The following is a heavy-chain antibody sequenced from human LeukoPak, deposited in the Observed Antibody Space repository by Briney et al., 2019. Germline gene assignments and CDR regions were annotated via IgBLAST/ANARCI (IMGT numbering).Heavy chain of an antibody. J-gene: IGHJ4*02. Sequence: SVKVSCKASGGTFSSYDISWVRQAPGQGLEWMGGIIPIFGTANYAQKFQGRVTITADESTSTDYMELSSLRSEDTAVYYCAREYPNLHGVDYWGQGTLVTVSS. CDR2: IIPIFGTA. D-gene: IGHD1-14*01. CDR3: AREYPNLHGVDY. CDR1: GGTFSSYD. V-gene: IGHV1-69*13.